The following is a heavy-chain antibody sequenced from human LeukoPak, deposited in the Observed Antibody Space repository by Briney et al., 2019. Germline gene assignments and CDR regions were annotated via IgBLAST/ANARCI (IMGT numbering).Heavy chain of an antibody. Sequence: SETLSLTCAVYGGSFSGYYWSWIRQPPGKGLEWIGETNHSGSTNYNPSLKSRVTISVDTSKNQFSLKLNSVTAADTAVYYCARGRYDSSGYYLRNWFDPWGQGTLVTVSS. CDR1: GGSFSGYY. V-gene: IGHV4-34*01. J-gene: IGHJ5*02. CDR2: TNHSGST. CDR3: ARGRYDSSGYYLRNWFDP. D-gene: IGHD3-22*01.